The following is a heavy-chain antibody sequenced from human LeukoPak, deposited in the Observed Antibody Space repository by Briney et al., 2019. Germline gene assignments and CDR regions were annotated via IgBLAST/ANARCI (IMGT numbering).Heavy chain of an antibody. J-gene: IGHJ4*02. D-gene: IGHD1-26*01. Sequence: GGSLRLSCAASGFTFSNAWMSWVRQSPGKGLEWVGRIKSKAAGGTADYTAPVKGRFTISRDDSKDTLYLQMNSLKTEDTAAYYCNTDLNTGWEVLLRPGWGQGTLVTVSS. V-gene: IGHV3-15*01. CDR3: NTDLNTGWEVLLRPG. CDR2: IKSKAAGGTA. CDR1: GFTFSNAW.